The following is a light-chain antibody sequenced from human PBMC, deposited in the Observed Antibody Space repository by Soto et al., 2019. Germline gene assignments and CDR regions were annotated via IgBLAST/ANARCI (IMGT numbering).Light chain of an antibody. CDR3: QQSYSTPPT. J-gene: IGKJ1*01. V-gene: IGKV1-39*01. CDR1: QSIGRN. Sequence: DIQITQSPASLSASVGDRVTISCRASQSIGRNLNWYQQKPGKAPTLLMFTSSNLQSGVPSRFSGSGSGTDFILTISSLQPEDFATYYCQQSYSTPPTFGQGTKVDIK. CDR2: TSS.